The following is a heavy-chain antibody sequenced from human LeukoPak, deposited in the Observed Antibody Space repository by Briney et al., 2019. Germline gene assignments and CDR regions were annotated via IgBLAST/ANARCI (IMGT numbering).Heavy chain of an antibody. CDR3: ARDYDFWSGYPRVCGMDV. CDR1: GFTFSSTS. Sequence: GGSLRLSCAASGFTFSSTSMSWVRQAPGKGLEWVAVTVGGGDGTYYADSVKGRFTISRDNSNNTLYLQMNSLRAEDTAVYYCARDYDFWSGYPRVCGMDVWGQGTTVTVSS. CDR2: TVGGGDGT. D-gene: IGHD3-3*01. V-gene: IGHV3-23*01. J-gene: IGHJ6*02.